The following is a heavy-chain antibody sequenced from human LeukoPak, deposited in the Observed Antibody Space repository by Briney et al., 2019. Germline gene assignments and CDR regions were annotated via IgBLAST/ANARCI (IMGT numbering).Heavy chain of an antibody. CDR3: ARRYCGGGTCYPIDF. J-gene: IGHJ4*02. CDR2: ISGNGGST. CDR1: GFTFNSSP. V-gene: IGHV3-23*01. Sequence: PGGSLRFSCAASGFTFNSSPMNWVRQAPGKGLGWVSAISGNGGSTYYADSVKGRFTISRDNSKNTLYLQMNSLRAEDTALYYCARRYCGGGTCYPIDFWGQGTLVTVSS. D-gene: IGHD2-15*01.